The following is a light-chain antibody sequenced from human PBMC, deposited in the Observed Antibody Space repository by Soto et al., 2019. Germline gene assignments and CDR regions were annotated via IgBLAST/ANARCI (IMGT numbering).Light chain of an antibody. Sequence: DIVMTHSPLSLPVTPGEPASISCRSSQSLQHSNGYNYLDWYLQKPGQSPQILIYLASNRASGVPARFRGSGSGTDFTLKISRVEAEDVGVYYCMQALQTPAFGQGTKVEIK. CDR2: LAS. J-gene: IGKJ1*01. CDR1: QSLQHSNGYNY. V-gene: IGKV2-28*01. CDR3: MQALQTPA.